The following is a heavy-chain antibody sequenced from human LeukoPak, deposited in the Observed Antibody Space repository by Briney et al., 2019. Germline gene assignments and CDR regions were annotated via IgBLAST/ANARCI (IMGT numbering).Heavy chain of an antibody. CDR2: IWYDGSNK. Sequence: GGSLRLSCAASGFTFSSYGMHWVRQAPGKGLAGVAVIWYDGSNKYYADSVKGRFTISRDNSKNTLYLQMNSLRAEDTAVYYCATQLRYFDWLPLGYWGQGTLVTVSS. D-gene: IGHD3-9*01. J-gene: IGHJ4*02. CDR1: GFTFSSYG. V-gene: IGHV3-33*01. CDR3: ATQLRYFDWLPLGY.